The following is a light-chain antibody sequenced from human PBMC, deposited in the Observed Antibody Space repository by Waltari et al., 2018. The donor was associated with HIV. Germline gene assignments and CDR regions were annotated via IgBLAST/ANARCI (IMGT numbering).Light chain of an antibody. V-gene: IGLV2-23*02. CDR1: SSDVGSYNF. J-gene: IGLJ3*02. CDR2: EVN. CDR3: CSYGGTFTWV. Sequence: QSALTQPASVSGSPGQSITIPCTGTSSDVGSYNFVSWYQHHPGKAPKGVIYEVNRRPAGVSYRFSGSKASNTASRTISGLQAEDEADYYCCSYGGTFTWVFGGGTKLTVL.